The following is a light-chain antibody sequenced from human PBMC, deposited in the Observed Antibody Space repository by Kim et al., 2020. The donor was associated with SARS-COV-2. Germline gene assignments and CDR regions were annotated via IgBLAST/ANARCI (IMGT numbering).Light chain of an antibody. CDR1: PSLLQTSGRTY. J-gene: IGKJ2*01. CDR2: LGS. Sequence: EPASISCRASPSLLQTSGRTYLDWYLQKPGQSPQLLIYLGSNRASGVPDRFRGSGSGTDFTLKISRVEAEDVGVYYCMQALQTPYTFGQGTKLEI. CDR3: MQALQTPYT. V-gene: IGKV2-28*01.